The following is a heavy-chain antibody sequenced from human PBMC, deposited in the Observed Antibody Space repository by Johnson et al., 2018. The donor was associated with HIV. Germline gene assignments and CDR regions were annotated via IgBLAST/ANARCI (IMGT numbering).Heavy chain of an antibody. V-gene: IGHV3-15*01. Sequence: VQLVESGGGLVQPGGSLRLSCAASGFTFSNAWMSWVRQAPGKGLEWVGRITRKTDGGTTDYAAPVKGRFTISRDDSKNTLYLQMNSLRAEDTAVYYCARGGWGDAFDIWGQGTMVTVSS. J-gene: IGHJ3*02. CDR2: ITRKTDGGTT. D-gene: IGHD3-16*01. CDR3: ARGGWGDAFDI. CDR1: GFTFSNAW.